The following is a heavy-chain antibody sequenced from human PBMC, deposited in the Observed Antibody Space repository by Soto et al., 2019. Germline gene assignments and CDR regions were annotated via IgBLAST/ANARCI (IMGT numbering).Heavy chain of an antibody. CDR3: ARGTSWYCSSTSCYGTYYGMDV. CDR1: GYTFTGYY. J-gene: IGHJ6*02. V-gene: IGHV1-2*02. CDR2: INPNSGGT. D-gene: IGHD2-2*01. Sequence: QVQLVQSGAEVKKPGASVKVSCKASGYTFTGYYMHWVRQAPGQGLEWMGWINPNSGGTNYAQKFQGRGTMTRDTSISTAYLELSRLRSDDTAVYYCARGTSWYCSSTSCYGTYYGMDVWGQGTTVTVSS.